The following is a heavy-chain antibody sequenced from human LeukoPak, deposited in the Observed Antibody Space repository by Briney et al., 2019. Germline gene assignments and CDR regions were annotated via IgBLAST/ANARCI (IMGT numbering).Heavy chain of an antibody. CDR1: GGSISSYY. Sequence: PSETLSLTCTVSGGSISSYYWSWIRQPAGKGLEWIGRIYTSGSTNYNPSLKSRVTMSVDTSKNQFSLKLSSVTAADTAVYYCASSTQSYGELYGFDYWGQGTLVTVSP. V-gene: IGHV4-4*07. D-gene: IGHD1-26*01. J-gene: IGHJ4*02. CDR3: ASSTQSYGELYGFDY. CDR2: IYTSGST.